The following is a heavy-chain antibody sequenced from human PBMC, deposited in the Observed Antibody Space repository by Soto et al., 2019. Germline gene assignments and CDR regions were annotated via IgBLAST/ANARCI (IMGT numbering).Heavy chain of an antibody. V-gene: IGHV3-23*01. CDR3: AKTQGSLGSYDYSNPPSWYYYYMDV. Sequence: GGSLRLSCAASGFTFSSYAMSWVRQAPGKGLEWVSAISGSGGSTYYADSVKGRFTMSRDNSKNTLYLQMNSLRAEDTAVYYCAKTQGSLGSYDYSNPPSWYYYYMDVWGKGTTVTVSS. CDR1: GFTFSSYA. J-gene: IGHJ6*03. CDR2: ISGSGGST. D-gene: IGHD4-4*01.